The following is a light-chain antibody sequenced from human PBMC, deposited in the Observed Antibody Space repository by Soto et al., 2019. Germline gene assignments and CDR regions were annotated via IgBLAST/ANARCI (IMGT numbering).Light chain of an antibody. CDR1: SGHSNYA. Sequence: QPVLTQSPSASASLGASVKLTCTLSSGHSNYAIACHQQQPEKGPRYLMKLNSDGSHSKGDGIPDRFSGSSSGAERYLTISGLQAEDEADYYCQTWGTGLYVVFGGGTKLTVL. V-gene: IGLV4-69*01. CDR2: LNSDGSH. J-gene: IGLJ2*01. CDR3: QTWGTGLYVV.